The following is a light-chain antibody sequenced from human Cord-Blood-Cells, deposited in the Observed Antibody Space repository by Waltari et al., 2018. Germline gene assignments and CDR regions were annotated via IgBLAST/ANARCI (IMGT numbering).Light chain of an antibody. J-gene: IGLJ2*01. CDR3: SSYTSSSTVV. CDR2: DVS. Sequence: QSALTQPASVSGSPGQSITISCTGTSSDVGGYNYVSWYQQHPGKAPELVIDDVSNRPSVVSSRFSGSKSGNPASLTISGLQAEDESDYYCSSYTSSSTVVFGGGTKLTVL. V-gene: IGLV2-14*01. CDR1: SSDVGGYNY.